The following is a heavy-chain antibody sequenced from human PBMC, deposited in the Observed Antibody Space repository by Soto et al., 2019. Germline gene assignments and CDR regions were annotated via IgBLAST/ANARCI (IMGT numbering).Heavy chain of an antibody. CDR3: HTAMVLGDYCYGMDV. D-gene: IGHD5-18*01. Sequence: SVKVSCKASGGTFSSYAISWVRQAPGQGLEWMGGIIPIFGTANYAQKFQGRVTITADESTSTAYMELSSLRSEDTAVYYCHTAMVLGDYCYGMDVWGQGTTVTVSS. V-gene: IGHV1-69*13. CDR1: GGTFSSYA. J-gene: IGHJ6*02. CDR2: IIPIFGTA.